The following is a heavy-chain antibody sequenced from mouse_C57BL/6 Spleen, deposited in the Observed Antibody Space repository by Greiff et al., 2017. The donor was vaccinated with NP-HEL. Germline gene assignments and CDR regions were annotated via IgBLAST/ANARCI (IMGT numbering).Heavy chain of an antibody. CDR3: ARRGNGNVVAWFAD. CDR2: ISPGGGDT. J-gene: IGHJ3*01. CDR1: GYAFSSYW. V-gene: IGHV1-80*01. Sequence: VQLQQSGAELVQPGASVKISCKASGYAFSSYWMNWVQQRPGKGLEWLGHISPGGGDTNYNGTFKGQATLTVDKSSSTAYMQLSSLTSEDSAVYACARRGNGNVVAWFADWGKGTTVTVSA.